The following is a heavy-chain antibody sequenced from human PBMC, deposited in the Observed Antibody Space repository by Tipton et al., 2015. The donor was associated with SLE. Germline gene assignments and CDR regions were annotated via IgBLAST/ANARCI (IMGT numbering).Heavy chain of an antibody. D-gene: IGHD1-26*01. J-gene: IGHJ3*02. CDR3: AKSSGSYGPSAFDI. CDR2: ISSSSSYT. Sequence: SLRLSCAASGFTFSDYYMSWIRQAPGKGLEWVSYISSSSSYTNYADSVKGRFTISRDNSKNTLYLQMNSLRAEDTAVYYCAKSSGSYGPSAFDIWGQGTMVTVSS. V-gene: IGHV3-11*06. CDR1: GFTFSDYY.